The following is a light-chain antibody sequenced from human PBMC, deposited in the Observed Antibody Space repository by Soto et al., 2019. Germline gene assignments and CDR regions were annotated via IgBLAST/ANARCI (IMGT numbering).Light chain of an antibody. J-gene: IGKJ1*01. CDR3: QQYDLFAWT. CDR2: AAS. CDR1: QDITNF. Sequence: DIQMTQSPSSLSASVGDRVTITCQASQDITNFLNWYQQKSGKAPKLLIYAASNLETGVPSRFSGGGSGTDFTFTISSLQPEDIATYYCQQYDLFAWTFGQGTKVEIK. V-gene: IGKV1-33*01.